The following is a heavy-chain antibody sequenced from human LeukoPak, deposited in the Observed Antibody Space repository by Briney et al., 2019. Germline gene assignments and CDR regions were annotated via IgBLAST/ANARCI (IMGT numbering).Heavy chain of an antibody. V-gene: IGHV3-30*02. Sequence: HPGGSLRLSCAASGFTFSNYGMHWVRQAPGKGLEWVALIRFDGSNKYYADSLKGRFTTSRDNAKNTLYLQMNSLRAEDTAVYYCASLGRDCWGQGTLVTVSS. CDR3: ASLGRDC. D-gene: IGHD1-26*01. CDR2: IRFDGSNK. J-gene: IGHJ4*02. CDR1: GFTFSNYG.